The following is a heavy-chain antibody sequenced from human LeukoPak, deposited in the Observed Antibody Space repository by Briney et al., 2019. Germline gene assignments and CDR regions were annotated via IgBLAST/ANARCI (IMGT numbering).Heavy chain of an antibody. CDR1: GGSISSGGYY. D-gene: IGHD3-22*01. V-gene: IGHV4-31*03. J-gene: IGHJ4*02. CDR2: IYYSGST. Sequence: SQTLSLTCTVSGGSISSGGYYWSWIRQHPGKGREWIGYIYYSGSTYYNPSLKSRVTISVDTSKNQFSLKLSSVTAADTAVYYCAVAYDSSGYYLLDYWGQGTLVTVSS. CDR3: AVAYDSSGYYLLDY.